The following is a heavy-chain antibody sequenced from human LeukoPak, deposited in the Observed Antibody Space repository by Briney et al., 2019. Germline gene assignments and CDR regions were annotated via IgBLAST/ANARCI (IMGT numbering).Heavy chain of an antibody. Sequence: ASVKVSCKASGYTFTSYGISWVRQAPGQGLEWMGWISAYNGNTNYAQKLQGRVTMTTDTSTSTAYMELRSLRSDDTAAYYCARVGGSSGWSKHYYFDYWGQGTLVTVSS. D-gene: IGHD6-19*01. CDR2: ISAYNGNT. CDR3: ARVGGSSGWSKHYYFDY. V-gene: IGHV1-18*01. CDR1: GYTFTSYG. J-gene: IGHJ4*02.